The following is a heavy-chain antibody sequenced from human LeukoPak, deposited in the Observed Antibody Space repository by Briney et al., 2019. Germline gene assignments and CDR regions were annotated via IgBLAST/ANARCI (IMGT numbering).Heavy chain of an antibody. CDR2: IKKDASRA. CDR1: GFTFSDFA. J-gene: IGHJ4*02. D-gene: IGHD1-26*01. CDR3: AKQEGALIQSWCFDH. V-gene: IGHV3-23*03. Sequence: PGGSLRLSCGASGFTFSDFAMSWVRLAPGKGLEWVSSIKKDASRAYYADSVRGRFTVSRDNSKNTLYLQMSSLRVEDTALYYCAKQEGALIQSWCFDHWGLGTLVTVSS.